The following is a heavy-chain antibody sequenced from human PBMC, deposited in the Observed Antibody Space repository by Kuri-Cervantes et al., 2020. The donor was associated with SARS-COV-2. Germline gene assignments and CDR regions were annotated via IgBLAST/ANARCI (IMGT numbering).Heavy chain of an antibody. CDR2: IYYSGST. Sequence: GSLRLSCTVSGGSISSSSYYWGWIRQPPGKGLEWIGSIYYSGSTYYNPSLKSRVTISLDTSKNQFSLKLSSVTAADTAVYYCARGRTSRWLQDYYYYYGMDVWGQGTTVTVSS. D-gene: IGHD5-24*01. CDR1: GGSISSSSYY. CDR3: ARGRTSRWLQDYYYYYGMDV. V-gene: IGHV4-39*07. J-gene: IGHJ6*02.